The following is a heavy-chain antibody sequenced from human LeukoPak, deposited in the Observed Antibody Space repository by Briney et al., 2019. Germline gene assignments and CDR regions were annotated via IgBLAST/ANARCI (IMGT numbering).Heavy chain of an antibody. CDR3: ARELYNWNGRRHAIDI. D-gene: IGHD1-20*01. CDR2: IYYSGST. V-gene: IGHV4-59*01. J-gene: IGHJ3*02. Sequence: PSETLSLTCTVSGGSISRYYWSWVRQPPGKGLEYIGNIYYSGSTNYNPSLKSRVTIPLDTSRSQFSLKLTSVTAADTAVYYCARELYNWNGRRHAIDIWGQGTMVTVSS. CDR1: GGSISRYY.